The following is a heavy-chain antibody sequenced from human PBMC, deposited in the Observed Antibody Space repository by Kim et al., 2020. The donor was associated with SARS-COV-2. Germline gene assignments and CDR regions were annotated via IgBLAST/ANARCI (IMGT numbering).Heavy chain of an antibody. D-gene: IGHD2-2*01. J-gene: IGHJ5*02. CDR1: GYTFTSYG. CDR3: ARDVKPAARNKRHPGNWFDP. Sequence: ASVKVSCKASGYTFTSYGISWVRQAPGQGLEWMGWISAYNGNTNYAQKLQGRVTMTTDTSTSTAYMELRSLRSDDTAVYYCARDVKPAARNKRHPGNWFDPWGQGTLVTVSS. V-gene: IGHV1-18*04. CDR2: ISAYNGNT.